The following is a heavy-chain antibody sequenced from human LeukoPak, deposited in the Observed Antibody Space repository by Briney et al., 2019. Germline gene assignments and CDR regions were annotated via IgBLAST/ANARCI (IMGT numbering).Heavy chain of an antibody. CDR1: GFTFSSYA. V-gene: IGHV3-23*01. Sequence: GGSLRLSCAASGFTFSSYAMSWVRQAPGKGLEWVSAISGSGGSTYYADSVKGRFTISRDNSKNTLYLQMNSLRAEDTAVYYCAQFPRGGYYDSSGYPQGDYWGQGTLVTISS. D-gene: IGHD3-22*01. CDR3: AQFPRGGYYDSSGYPQGDY. CDR2: ISGSGGST. J-gene: IGHJ4*02.